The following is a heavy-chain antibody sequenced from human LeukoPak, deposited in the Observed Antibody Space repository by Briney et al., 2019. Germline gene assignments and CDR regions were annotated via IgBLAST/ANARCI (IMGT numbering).Heavy chain of an antibody. CDR2: IWYDGSKK. J-gene: IGHJ4*02. CDR1: GFTFSSFG. Sequence: GGSLRLSCAASGFTFSSFGMHWVRQAPGKGLEWVAIIWYDGSKKYYADSLRGRFTISRDNSKNTLSLQMNSLRAEDTAVYYCARGEQLENWGQGTLVTVSS. D-gene: IGHD6-13*01. V-gene: IGHV3-33*01. CDR3: ARGEQLEN.